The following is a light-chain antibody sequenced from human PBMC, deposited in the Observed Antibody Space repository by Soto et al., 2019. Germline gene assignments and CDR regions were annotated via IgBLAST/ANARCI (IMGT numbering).Light chain of an antibody. CDR2: ALS. V-gene: IGKV1-39*01. Sequence: DIQVTQSPSSLSASIGDRVIITCRASQPISTSLHWFQQKPGKAPKLLIYALSNLQSGVPSRFSGSGTGTEFTLIISSRQPEDVGNYFCQQSYSTPLTFGGGTKVQI. CDR1: QPISTS. CDR3: QQSYSTPLT. J-gene: IGKJ4*01.